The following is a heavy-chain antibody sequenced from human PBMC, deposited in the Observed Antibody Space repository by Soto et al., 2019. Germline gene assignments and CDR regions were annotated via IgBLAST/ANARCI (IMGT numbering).Heavy chain of an antibody. CDR2: IYYSGNT. Sequence: QLQLQESGPGLVKPSETLSLTCTVSGGSISSSPYYWDWIRQPPGRGLEWIGSIYYSGNTYYNPSLKTRVTISVDTSKNQFSLRLSSVTAADTAVYYCARRATASGSGLDYWGQGNLVTASS. D-gene: IGHD3-10*01. CDR3: ARRATASGSGLDY. J-gene: IGHJ4*02. V-gene: IGHV4-39*01. CDR1: GGSISSSPYY.